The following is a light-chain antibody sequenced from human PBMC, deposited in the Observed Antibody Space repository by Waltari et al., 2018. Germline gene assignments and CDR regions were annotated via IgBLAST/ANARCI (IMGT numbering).Light chain of an antibody. CDR1: QSISKY. CDR2: AAS. V-gene: IGKV3-20*01. Sequence: VLTQSPGTLSLSPGERATLSCRASQSISKYLVWYQQRPGHAPRLLIYAASTSATGIPDRFSGSGFGTDFTLTISRLEPEDFAMYDCQNHERLPATFGQGTKVEIK. J-gene: IGKJ1*01. CDR3: QNHERLPAT.